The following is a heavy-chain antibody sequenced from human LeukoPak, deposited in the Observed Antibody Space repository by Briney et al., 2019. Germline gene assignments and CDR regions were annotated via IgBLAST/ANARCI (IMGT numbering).Heavy chain of an antibody. CDR2: MKEDGSEK. J-gene: IGHJ4*02. CDR1: GFTFSTRW. D-gene: IGHD3-10*01. V-gene: IGHV3-7*03. CDR3: ARGPDYGTRSDYFDY. Sequence: GGSLRLSCAASGFTFSTRWMNWVRQAPGKGLERVDNMKEDGSEKYCVDCVKGRFTISRDNAKNSLYLQMNSLRAEDTAVYYCARGPDYGTRSDYFDYWGQGILVTVSS.